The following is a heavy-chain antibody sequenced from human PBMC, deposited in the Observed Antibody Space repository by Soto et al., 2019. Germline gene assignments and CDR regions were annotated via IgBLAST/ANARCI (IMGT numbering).Heavy chain of an antibody. J-gene: IGHJ4*02. CDR1: GGSISSYY. CDR3: ARSSSWNPFDY. CDR2: IYYSGST. V-gene: IGHV4-59*01. Sequence: SETLSLTCTVSGGSISSYYWSWIRQPPGKGLEWIGYIYYSGSTNYNPSLKSRVTISVDTSKNQFSLKLSSVTAADTAVYYCARSSSWNPFDYWGQGTLVTVSS. D-gene: IGHD6-13*01.